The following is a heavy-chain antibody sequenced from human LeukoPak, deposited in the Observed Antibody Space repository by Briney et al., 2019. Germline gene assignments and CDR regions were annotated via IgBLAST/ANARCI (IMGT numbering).Heavy chain of an antibody. CDR3: AKRANYGDFDY. D-gene: IGHD4-17*01. CDR1: GFTFSSYW. CDR2: IKQDGSEK. Sequence: QPGGSLRLSCAASGFTFSSYWMSWVRQAPGKGLEWVANIKQDGSEKYYADSVKGRFTISRDSSKNTLYLQMNNLRADDTAVYYCAKRANYGDFDYWGQGTLVTVSS. V-gene: IGHV3-7*03. J-gene: IGHJ4*02.